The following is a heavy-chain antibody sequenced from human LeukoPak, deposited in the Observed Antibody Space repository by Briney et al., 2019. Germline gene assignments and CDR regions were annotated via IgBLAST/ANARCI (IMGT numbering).Heavy chain of an antibody. Sequence: SETLSLTCTVSGGSISSGDYYWSWIRQPPGKGLEWIGEINHSGSTNYNPSLKSRVTISVDTSKSQFSLKLSSVTAADTAVYYCARGGVGYYDYVWGSYRQYYFDYWGQGTLVTVSS. J-gene: IGHJ4*02. CDR2: INHSGST. CDR3: ARGGVGYYDYVWGSYRQYYFDY. V-gene: IGHV4-39*07. D-gene: IGHD3-16*02. CDR1: GGSISSGDYY.